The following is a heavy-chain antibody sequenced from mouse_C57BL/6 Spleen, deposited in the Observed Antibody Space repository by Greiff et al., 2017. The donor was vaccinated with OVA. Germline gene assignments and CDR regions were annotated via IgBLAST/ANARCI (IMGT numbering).Heavy chain of an antibody. V-gene: IGHV1-64*01. D-gene: IGHD4-1*01. CDR1: GYTFTSYW. CDR2: IHPNSGST. CDR3: ARELTGSLAY. Sequence: QVQLQQSGAELVKPGASVKLSCKASGYTFTSYWMHWVKQRPGQGLEWIGMIHPNSGSTNYNEKFKSKATLTVDKSSSTAYMQLSSLTSEDSAVYYCARELTGSLAYWGQGTLVTVSA. J-gene: IGHJ3*01.